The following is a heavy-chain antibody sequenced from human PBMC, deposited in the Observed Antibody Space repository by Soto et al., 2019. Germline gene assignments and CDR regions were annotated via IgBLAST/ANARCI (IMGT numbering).Heavy chain of an antibody. CDR1: GFDFSSYW. D-gene: IGHD2-2*01. V-gene: IGHV3-74*03. CDR2: INGDGSDI. CDR3: ARDQSTGDWFDA. Sequence: GGSLRLSCGASGFDFSSYWMHWVRQVPGKGLVWVSRINGDGSDIKYADSVKGRFTISRDNAKNTLYLQMDSLRAEDTAVYYCARDQSTGDWFDAWGQGTLVTVS. J-gene: IGHJ5*02.